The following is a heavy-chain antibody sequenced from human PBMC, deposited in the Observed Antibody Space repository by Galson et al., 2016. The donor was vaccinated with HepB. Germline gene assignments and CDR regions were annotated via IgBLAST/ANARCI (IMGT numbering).Heavy chain of an antibody. Sequence: PALVKPTQTLTLTCTFSGFSLSTSGVGVGWIRQPPGKVLEWLALIYWDDDKRYSPSLKSRLTITKDTSRNQVVLTMSNMDPVDTATYFCAHRPGGYSHGGPFVDLWGRGTQVTVSA. J-gene: IGHJ2*01. CDR1: GFSLSTSGVG. V-gene: IGHV2-5*02. D-gene: IGHD5-18*01. CDR3: AHRPGGYSHGGPFVDL. CDR2: IYWDDDK.